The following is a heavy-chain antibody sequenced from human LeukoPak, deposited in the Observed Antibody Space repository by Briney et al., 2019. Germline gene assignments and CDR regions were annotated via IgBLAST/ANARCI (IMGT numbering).Heavy chain of an antibody. CDR1: GFTFSSYR. CDR3: AKDVNYYDSSGYSIFQH. J-gene: IGHJ1*01. D-gene: IGHD3-22*01. V-gene: IGHV3-48*01. Sequence: GGSLRLSCAASGFTFSSYRMNWVRQAPGKGLEWVSYISSSSSTIYYADSVKGRFTISRDNAKTSLYLQMNSLRAEDTAVYYCAKDVNYYDSSGYSIFQHWGQGTLVTVSS. CDR2: ISSSSSTI.